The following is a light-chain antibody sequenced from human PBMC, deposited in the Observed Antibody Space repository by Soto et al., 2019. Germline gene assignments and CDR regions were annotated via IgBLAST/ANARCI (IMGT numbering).Light chain of an antibody. J-gene: IGLJ1*01. CDR3: SSYSGTNYHSV. CDR1: SSDVGGYNY. Sequence: QSVLTQTPSASGSFGQSITISCTGTSSDVGGYNYVSWYQQHPGKAPKLMIYEVSERPSGVPDRFSGSKSGNTASLTVSGLQADDEADYYCSSYSGTNYHSVLGTGTKVTVL. CDR2: EVS. V-gene: IGLV2-8*01.